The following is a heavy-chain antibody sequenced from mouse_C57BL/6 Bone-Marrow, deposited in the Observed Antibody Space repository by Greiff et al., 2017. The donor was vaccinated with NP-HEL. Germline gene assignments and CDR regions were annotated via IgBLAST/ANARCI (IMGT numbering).Heavy chain of an antibody. D-gene: IGHD1-1*01. CDR2: INPGSGGT. CDR3: ARSGTTVDY. J-gene: IGHJ2*01. V-gene: IGHV1-54*01. Sequence: QVQLQQSGAELVRPGTSVKASCKASGYAFTNYLIEWVKQRPGQGLEWIGVINPGSGGTNYTEKFKGKATLTADKSSSTAYMQLSSLTSEDSAVYFCARSGTTVDYWGQGTTLTVSA. CDR1: GYAFTNYL.